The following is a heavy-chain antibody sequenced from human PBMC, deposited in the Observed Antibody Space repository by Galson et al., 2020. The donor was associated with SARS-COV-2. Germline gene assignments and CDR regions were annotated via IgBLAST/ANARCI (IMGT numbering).Heavy chain of an antibody. Sequence: TGGSLRLSCAASGFTFSSYAMHWVRQAPGKGLEYVSAISSYGENTYYADSVKGRFTISRDNSKNTLYLQMGSLRAEDMAVYYCAREYCTSASCLSPYYYYSMDVWGQGTTVTVSS. CDR1: GFTFSSYA. CDR2: ISSYGENT. J-gene: IGHJ6*02. CDR3: AREYCTSASCLSPYYYYSMDV. D-gene: IGHD2-2*01. V-gene: IGHV3-64*02.